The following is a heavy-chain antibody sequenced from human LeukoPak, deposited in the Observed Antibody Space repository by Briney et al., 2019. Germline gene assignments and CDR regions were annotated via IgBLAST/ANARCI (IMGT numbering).Heavy chain of an antibody. CDR2: IYPGDSDT. V-gene: IGHV5-51*01. CDR1: GYSFTSYW. CDR3: ARHAPPYSSVPYYFDY. J-gene: IGHJ4*02. D-gene: IGHD6-25*01. Sequence: GESLKISCKGSGYSFTSYWIGWVRQMPGKGLEWMGIIYPGDSDTRYSPSFQGQVTISADKSISTAYLQWSSLKASDTAMYYCARHAPPYSSVPYYFDYWGQGTLVTVSS.